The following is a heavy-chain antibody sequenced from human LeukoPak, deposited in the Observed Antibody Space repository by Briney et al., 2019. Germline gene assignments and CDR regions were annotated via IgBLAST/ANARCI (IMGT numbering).Heavy chain of an antibody. J-gene: IGHJ3*02. D-gene: IGHD1-14*01. V-gene: IGHV3-48*01. CDR2: INGGGSPI. CDR1: GFTFSRDS. Sequence: PGGSLRLSCAASGFTFSRDSMNWVRQAPGKGLEWVAYINGGGSPILYADSVKGRFTIYRDNPKYSLYLQMSSLRPEDTAEYYCAKSRAPTADPDAFDIWGQGTMVTVSS. CDR3: AKSRAPTADPDAFDI.